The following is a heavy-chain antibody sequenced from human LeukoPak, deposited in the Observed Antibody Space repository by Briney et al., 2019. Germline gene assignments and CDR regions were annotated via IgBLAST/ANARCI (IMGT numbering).Heavy chain of an antibody. CDR1: GFTFSDAW. CDR3: TTGAVRGIIIYYFDY. D-gene: IGHD3-10*01. CDR2: IKSKTDGGTT. J-gene: IGHJ4*02. V-gene: IGHV3-15*01. Sequence: GGSLRLSCAASGFTFSDAWMTWVRQAPGKGLEWVGRIKSKTDGGTTDHAAPMKGRFTISRDDSKNTLYLQMNSLETEDTAMYYCTTGAVRGIIIYYFDYWGQGTLVTVSP.